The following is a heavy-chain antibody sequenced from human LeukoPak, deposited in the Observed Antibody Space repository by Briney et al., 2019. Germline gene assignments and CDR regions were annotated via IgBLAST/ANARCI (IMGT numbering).Heavy chain of an antibody. V-gene: IGHV1-58*01. D-gene: IGHD3-22*01. CDR2: IVVGSGNT. Sequence: ASVKVSCKASGFTFTSSAVQWVRQARGQRLEWIGWIVVGSGNTNYAQKFQERVTITRDMSTSTAYMELSSLRSEDTAVYYCASDREYYYDSSGYPYYFDYWGQGTLVTVSS. CDR1: GFTFTSSA. CDR3: ASDREYYYDSSGYPYYFDY. J-gene: IGHJ4*02.